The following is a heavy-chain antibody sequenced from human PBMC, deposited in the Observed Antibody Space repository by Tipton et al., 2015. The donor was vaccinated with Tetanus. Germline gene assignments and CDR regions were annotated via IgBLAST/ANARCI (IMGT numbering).Heavy chain of an antibody. CDR2: IHHTGST. D-gene: IGHD6-6*01. J-gene: IGHJ4*02. CDR3: VKFEYRTSFAS. Sequence: TLSLTCTVSGGSISSGGPYWSWIRQFPGKGLEWMGYIHHTGSTYYNPSLKTRITLSVDTSKNQFSLKLTSVTAGDTAVYFCVKFEYRTSFASWGQGALVTVSS. V-gene: IGHV4-31*03. CDR1: GGSISSGGPY.